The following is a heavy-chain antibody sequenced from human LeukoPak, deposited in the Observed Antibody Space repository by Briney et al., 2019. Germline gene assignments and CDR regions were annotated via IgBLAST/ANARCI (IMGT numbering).Heavy chain of an antibody. V-gene: IGHV3-74*03. Sequence: QPGRCLRLSCAATGFTFSSYWMHWGRPPPGKGPVWVSRIDSDGTGTMYADSVKGRFTISRDNAKNTLYLQMNSLRAEDTAVYYCAKHPAFDIWGQGTMVTVSS. CDR2: IDSDGTGT. CDR3: AKHPAFDI. J-gene: IGHJ3*02. CDR1: GFTFSSYW.